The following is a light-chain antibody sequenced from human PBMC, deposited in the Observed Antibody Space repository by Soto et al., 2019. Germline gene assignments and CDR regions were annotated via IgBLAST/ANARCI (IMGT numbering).Light chain of an antibody. J-gene: IGLJ2*01. Sequence: QSALTRPASVSGSPGQSIAISCTGTSSDVGAFNHVSWYQQHPGEAPKLLIYDVNNRPSGVSDRFSGSKSGNTASLTISGLQADDEADYYCSSISTISTFAFGGGTQLTVL. CDR2: DVN. V-gene: IGLV2-14*03. CDR1: SSDVGAFNH. CDR3: SSISTISTFA.